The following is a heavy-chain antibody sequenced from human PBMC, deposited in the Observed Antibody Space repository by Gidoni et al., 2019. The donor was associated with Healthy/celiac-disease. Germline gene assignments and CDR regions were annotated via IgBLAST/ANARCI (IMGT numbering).Heavy chain of an antibody. CDR2: ISYDGSNK. J-gene: IGHJ4*02. CDR3: ARELGRRDGYNLAY. Sequence: RLSCAASGFTFSSYAMHWVRQAPGKGLEWVAVISYDGSNKYYADSVKGRFTISRDNSKNTLYLQMNSLRAEDTAVYYCARELGRRDGYNLAYWGQGTLVTVSS. V-gene: IGHV3-30-3*01. CDR1: GFTFSSYA. D-gene: IGHD5-12*01.